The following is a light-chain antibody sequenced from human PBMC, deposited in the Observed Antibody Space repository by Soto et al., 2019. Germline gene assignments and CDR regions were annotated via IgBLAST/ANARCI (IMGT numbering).Light chain of an antibody. CDR2: AAS. V-gene: IGKV1-39*01. CDR1: QSISSY. Sequence: DIQMTQSPSSLSASVGDRVTITCRASQSISSYLNWYQQKPGKAPKLLIYAASSLQSGVPSRFSGSGSVTDFTLTISSLQPEDFATYYCQQSSSTPRITFGPGTKVDIK. CDR3: QQSSSTPRIT. J-gene: IGKJ3*01.